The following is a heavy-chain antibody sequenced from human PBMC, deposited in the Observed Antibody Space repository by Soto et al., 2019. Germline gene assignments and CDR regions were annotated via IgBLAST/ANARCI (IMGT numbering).Heavy chain of an antibody. CDR3: ARGGTIAVTTIGDY. CDR1: GFTFRSYN. CDR2: ISSSSSTI. J-gene: IGHJ4*01. Sequence: PGGSLRLSCAASGFTFRSYNMNWVRLAPGKGLDWVSYISSSSSTIYYADSVKGRFTISRDNAKNSLYLQMNSLRDDDTAMYYCARGGTIAVTTIGDYWGQVTLVTV. V-gene: IGHV3-48*02. D-gene: IGHD5-12*01.